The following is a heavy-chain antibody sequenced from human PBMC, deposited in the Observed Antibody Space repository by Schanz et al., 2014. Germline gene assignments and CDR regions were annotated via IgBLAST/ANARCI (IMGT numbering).Heavy chain of an antibody. CDR1: GFIFSSYG. CDR2: ISSSSSYI. J-gene: IGHJ4*02. CDR3: AREQIMGAAGRVDY. D-gene: IGHD6-13*01. V-gene: IGHV3-21*01. Sequence: VQLVESGGGVVQPGRSLRLSCAASGFIFSSYGLHWVRQAPGKGLEWVSSISSSSSYIYYADSVKGRFTISRDNAKNSLYLQMNSLRAEDTAVYYCAREQIMGAAGRVDYWGQGTLVTVSS.